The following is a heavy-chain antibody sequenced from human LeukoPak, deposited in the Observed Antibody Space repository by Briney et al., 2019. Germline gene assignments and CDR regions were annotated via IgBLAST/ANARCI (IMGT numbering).Heavy chain of an antibody. J-gene: IGHJ4*02. V-gene: IGHV4-59*08. CDR1: GGSISSYY. D-gene: IGHD3-9*01. CDR2: IYYSGST. Sequence: SETLSLTCTVSGGSISSYYWSWIRQPPGKGLEWIGYIYYSGSTNYNPSLKSRVTISVDTSKNQFSLKLSSVTAADTAVYYCARTIVGDYDILTGYLDYWGQGTLVTVSS. CDR3: ARTIVGDYDILTGYLDY.